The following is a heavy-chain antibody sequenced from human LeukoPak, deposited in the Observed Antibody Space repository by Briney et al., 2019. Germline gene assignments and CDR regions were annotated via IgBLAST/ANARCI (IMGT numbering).Heavy chain of an antibody. Sequence: PGGSLRLSCAASGFAVSSKYMNWVRQAPGKGLEWVTVIYLDGRADYADSVKGRFTISSDNSKNTVYLQMNSLKDEDTAVYYCARDAETSLANWGQGTLATVSP. D-gene: IGHD5-24*01. CDR2: IYLDGRA. CDR1: GFAVSSKY. V-gene: IGHV3-66*01. CDR3: ARDAETSLAN. J-gene: IGHJ4*02.